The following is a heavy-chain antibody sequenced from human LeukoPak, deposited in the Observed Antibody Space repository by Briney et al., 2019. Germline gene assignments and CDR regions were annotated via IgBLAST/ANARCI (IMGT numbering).Heavy chain of an antibody. V-gene: IGHV3-33*06. CDR1: GFTFSSYG. J-gene: IGHJ4*02. Sequence: GGSLRLSCAASGFTFSSYGMHWVRQAPGKGLEWEAVIWYDGSNKYYADSVKGRFTISRDNSKNTLYLQMNSLRAEDTAVYYCAKVGSIAARRGGYYFDYWGKGTLVTVSS. D-gene: IGHD6-6*01. CDR3: AKVGSIAARRGGYYFDY. CDR2: IWYDGSNK.